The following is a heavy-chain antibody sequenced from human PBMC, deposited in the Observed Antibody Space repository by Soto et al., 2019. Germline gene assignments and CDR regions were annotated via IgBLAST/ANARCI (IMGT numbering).Heavy chain of an antibody. V-gene: IGHV1-8*01. CDR2: MNPNSGNT. CDR1: GYTFTSYD. CDR3: ARVDVLVPAAIVGHYYYYYGMDV. D-gene: IGHD2-2*02. J-gene: IGHJ6*02. Sequence: GASVKVSCKASGYTFTSYDINWVRQATGQGLEWMGWMNPNSGNTGYAQKFQGRVTMTRNTSISTAYMELSSVTAADTAVYYCARVDVLVPAAIVGHYYYYYGMDVWGQGTTVTVSS.